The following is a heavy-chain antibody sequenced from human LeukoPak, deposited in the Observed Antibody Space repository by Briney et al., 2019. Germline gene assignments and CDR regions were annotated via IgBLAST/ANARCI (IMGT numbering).Heavy chain of an antibody. CDR1: GGSISSSSYY. V-gene: IGHV4-39*01. Sequence: PSETLSLTCTVSGGSISSSSYYWGWIRQPPGKGLEWIGSIYYSGSTYYNPSIKSRVTISVDTSKNQFSLKLSSVTAADTAVYYCARLAHGDYVRLGYYYFDYWGQGTLVTVSS. J-gene: IGHJ4*02. D-gene: IGHD4-17*01. CDR3: ARLAHGDYVRLGYYYFDY. CDR2: IYYSGST.